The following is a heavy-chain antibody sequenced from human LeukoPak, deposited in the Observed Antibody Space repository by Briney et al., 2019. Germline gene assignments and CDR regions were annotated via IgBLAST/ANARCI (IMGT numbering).Heavy chain of an antibody. J-gene: IGHJ5*02. CDR3: AKDSGSGYSSGWLTFDP. CDR2: ISWNSGSI. D-gene: IGHD6-19*01. Sequence: GGSLRLSCAASGFTFDDYAMHSVRQAPGKGLEWVSGISWNSGSIGYADSVKGRFTISRDNAKNSLYLQMNSLRAEDTALYYCAKDSGSGYSSGWLTFDPWGQGTLVTVSS. V-gene: IGHV3-9*01. CDR1: GFTFDDYA.